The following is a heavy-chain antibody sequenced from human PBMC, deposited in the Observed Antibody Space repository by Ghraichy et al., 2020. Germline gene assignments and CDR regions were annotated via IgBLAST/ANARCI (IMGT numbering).Heavy chain of an antibody. V-gene: IGHV4-34*01. D-gene: IGHD6-13*01. Sequence: SETLSLTCAVYGGSFSGYYWSWIRQRPGKGLEWIWEINHSGSTNYNSYLKIRVTISVYTAKNQFSLKLSSVTAADTAVYDCARGVGYSSSGCYYYYGMDVWGRGTTVTVSS. CDR3: ARGVGYSSSGCYYYYGMDV. CDR2: INHSGST. CDR1: GGSFSGYY. J-gene: IGHJ6*02.